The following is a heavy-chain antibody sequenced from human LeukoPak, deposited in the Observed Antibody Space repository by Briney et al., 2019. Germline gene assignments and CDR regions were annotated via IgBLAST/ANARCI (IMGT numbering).Heavy chain of an antibody. J-gene: IGHJ4*02. CDR2: INPNGGGT. Sequence: ASVKVSCKASGYTFIGYYIHWVRQAPGQGLEWMGWINPNGGGTNYAQKFQGRVTMTRDTSISTAYMELSRLRTDDTAVYYCARDNWDLNYYGSGSYDYWGQGTLVTVSS. D-gene: IGHD3-10*01. CDR3: ARDNWDLNYYGSGSYDY. CDR1: GYTFIGYY. V-gene: IGHV1-2*02.